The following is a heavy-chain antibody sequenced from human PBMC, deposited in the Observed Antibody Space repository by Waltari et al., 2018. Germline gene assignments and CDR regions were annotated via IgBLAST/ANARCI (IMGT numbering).Heavy chain of an antibody. Sequence: QVQLVQSGAEVKKPGSSVKVSCKASGGTFSSYAISWVRQAPGQGLEWMGRIIPIFGTANYAQKFQGRVTMTRDTSISTAYMELSRLRSDDTAVYYCASCTVTDYGSCSDWGQGTLVTVSS. J-gene: IGHJ4*02. CDR1: GGTFSSYA. D-gene: IGHD3-10*01. CDR3: ASCTVTDYGSCSD. V-gene: IGHV1-69*05. CDR2: IIPIFGTA.